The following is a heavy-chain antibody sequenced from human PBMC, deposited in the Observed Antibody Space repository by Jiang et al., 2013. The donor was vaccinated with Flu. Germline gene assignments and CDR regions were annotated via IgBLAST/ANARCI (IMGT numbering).Heavy chain of an antibody. CDR2: IVKLVLYI. CDR1: GFTFSSYT. CDR3: AREKGSRTYVHYYGMDV. Sequence: QLVESGGGLVKPGGSLRLSCAASGFTFSSYTMNWVRQAPGKGLEWVASIVKLVLYIYYADSLKGRLTISRDNAKSSVHLQINSLRAEDTAVYYCAREKGSRTYVHYYGMDVWGQGTTVTVSS. J-gene: IGHJ6*02. V-gene: IGHV3-21*01. D-gene: IGHD2-2*01.